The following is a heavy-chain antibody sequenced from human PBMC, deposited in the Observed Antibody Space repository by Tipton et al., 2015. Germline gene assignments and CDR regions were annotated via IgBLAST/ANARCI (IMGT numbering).Heavy chain of an antibody. J-gene: IGHJ4*02. CDR1: GGSISSYF. CDR3: ARHKDSGTYPLDY. V-gene: IGHV4-59*01. Sequence: TLSLTCNVSGGSISSYFWSWIRQSPGMGLEWIGYVYFTGTTNYNPSFKSRVTMSIDTSNNEFSLKLRSVTAADTAVYYCARHKDSGTYPLDYWGQGTLVTVSS. D-gene: IGHD3-10*01. CDR2: VYFTGTT.